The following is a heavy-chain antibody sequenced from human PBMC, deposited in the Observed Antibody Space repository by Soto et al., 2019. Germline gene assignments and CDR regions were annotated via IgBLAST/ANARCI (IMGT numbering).Heavy chain of an antibody. CDR3: ARRLEYYYESSGYYAYDAFDI. D-gene: IGHD3-22*01. V-gene: IGHV3-21*01. CDR1: GFTFSGYS. CDR2: ISSSSSYI. Sequence: EVQLVESGGGLVKPGGSQRLSCAASGFTFSGYSMNWVRQAPGKGLEWVSSISSSSSYIYYADSVKGRFTISRDNAKNSLYLQMNSLRAEDTAVYYCARRLEYYYESSGYYAYDAFDIWGQGTMVTVSS. J-gene: IGHJ3*02.